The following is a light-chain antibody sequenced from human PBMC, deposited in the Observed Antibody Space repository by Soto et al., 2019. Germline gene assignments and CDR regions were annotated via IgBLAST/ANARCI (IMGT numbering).Light chain of an antibody. CDR1: QSVSSN. V-gene: IGKV3-15*01. CDR2: GAS. J-gene: IGKJ1*01. Sequence: EIVMTQSPATLSVSPGERATLSCRASQSVSSNLAWYQQKPGQAPRLLIYGASTRATGIPARFSGSGSGKEFTLTISSLKSEDFAVYYCQQYHNWPPTWTFGQGTKVEIK. CDR3: QQYHNWPPTWT.